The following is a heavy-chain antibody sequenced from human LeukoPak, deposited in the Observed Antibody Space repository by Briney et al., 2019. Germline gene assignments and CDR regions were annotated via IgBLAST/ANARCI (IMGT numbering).Heavy chain of an antibody. D-gene: IGHD4-17*01. J-gene: IGHJ6*03. CDR1: GYNFLTFW. V-gene: IGHV5-51*01. CDR2: IYPGDSDT. Sequence: GESLKISCETSGYNFLTFWLAWARQMPGKGLEWMGVIYPGDSDTRYSPSFQGQVSISVDTSLSTAYLQWRSLRASDTAMYYCARLLDYDSTYYYMDVWGIGTSVIVS. CDR3: ARLLDYDSTYYYMDV.